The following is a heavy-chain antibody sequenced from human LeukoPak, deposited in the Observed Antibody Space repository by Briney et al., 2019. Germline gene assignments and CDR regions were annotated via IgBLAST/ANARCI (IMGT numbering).Heavy chain of an antibody. V-gene: IGHV1-46*01. CDR2: ITPSVDTT. J-gene: IGHJ6*02. D-gene: IGHD5-12*01. CDR1: GYTFTNYL. CDR3: AREREVARQYIYYYYGMDV. Sequence: ASVKVSCKASGYTFTNYLLHWVRQAPGQGLEGVGRITPSVDTTNYAQKFRDRVTMTRDTSTSTVYMEMSSLRSEDTAVYYCAREREVARQYIYYYYGMDVWGQGTTVTVSS.